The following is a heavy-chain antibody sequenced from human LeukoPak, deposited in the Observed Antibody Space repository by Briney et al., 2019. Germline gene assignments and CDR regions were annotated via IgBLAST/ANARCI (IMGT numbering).Heavy chain of an antibody. J-gene: IGHJ4*02. Sequence: PSETLSLTCAVSDYSINSGYYWGWIRQPPGKGLEWIGSIYHSGSTYYNPSLKGRVTISVDTSKNQFSLKLSSVTAADTAVYYCARQGSGTTPLDYWGQGTLVTVSS. CDR2: IYHSGST. V-gene: IGHV4-38-2*01. CDR1: DYSINSGYY. D-gene: IGHD1-26*01. CDR3: ARQGSGTTPLDY.